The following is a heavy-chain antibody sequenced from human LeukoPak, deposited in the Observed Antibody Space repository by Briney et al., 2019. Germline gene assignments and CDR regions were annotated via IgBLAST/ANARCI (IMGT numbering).Heavy chain of an antibody. CDR3: ARPDTSMEYFVS. Sequence: GAPLQISCEGSGSIFTSYWIGWGRQLPGKGVEWVGISYRGDYENKYRPSFQGQVPISADKSISTAYLQWSRLKASDTAMYYCARPDTSMEYFVSWGQGTLVTVSS. CDR1: GSIFTSYW. J-gene: IGHJ4*02. V-gene: IGHV5-51*01. D-gene: IGHD5-18*01. CDR2: SYRGDYEN.